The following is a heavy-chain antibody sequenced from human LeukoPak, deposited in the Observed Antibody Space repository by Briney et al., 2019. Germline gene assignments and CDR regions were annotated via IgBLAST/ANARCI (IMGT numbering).Heavy chain of an antibody. J-gene: IGHJ4*02. CDR2: ISAYNGNT. Sequence: ASVKVSCKASGYTFTSYGISWVRQAPGQGLEWMEWISAYNGNTNYAQKLQGRVTMTTDTSTSTAYMELRSLRSDDTAVYYCARGMDDDYVWGSYRYWGQGTLVTVSS. CDR3: ARGMDDDYVWGSYRY. V-gene: IGHV1-18*01. D-gene: IGHD3-16*02. CDR1: GYTFTSYG.